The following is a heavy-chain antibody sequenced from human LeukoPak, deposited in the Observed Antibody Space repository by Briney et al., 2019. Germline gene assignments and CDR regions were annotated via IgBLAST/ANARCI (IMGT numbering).Heavy chain of an antibody. V-gene: IGHV4-59*12. Sequence: PSETLSLTCTVSGGSISYYYWSWLRQSPGEGLEWIGYVYYSGNTNYNPSLRSRVTMSVDTSKNQFPLKLSSVTAADTAVYYGVRETRITMVRGVRFDIWGQGTMVTVSS. J-gene: IGHJ3*02. CDR3: VRETRITMVRGVRFDI. D-gene: IGHD3-10*01. CDR2: VYYSGNT. CDR1: GGSISYYY.